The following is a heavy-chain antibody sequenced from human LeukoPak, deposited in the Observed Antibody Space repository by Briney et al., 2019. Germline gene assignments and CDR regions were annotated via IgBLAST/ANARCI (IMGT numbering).Heavy chain of an antibody. D-gene: IGHD4-23*01. J-gene: IGHJ4*02. CDR3: ARVGFGNTPHPIDY. CDR1: GFTFSSYY. Sequence: GGSLRLSCAASGFTFSSYYMSWVRQAPGKGLEWVASIKQDGSEKHYVDSVKGRFTVSRDNAKNSLYLQMNSLRDEDTAVYYCARVGFGNTPHPIDYWGQGTLVTVSS. CDR2: IKQDGSEK. V-gene: IGHV3-7*05.